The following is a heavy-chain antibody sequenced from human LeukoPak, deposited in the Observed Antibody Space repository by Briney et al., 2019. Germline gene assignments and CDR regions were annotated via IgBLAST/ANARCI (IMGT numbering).Heavy chain of an antibody. CDR2: TSGSGGYT. J-gene: IGHJ4*02. CDR3: AKRSAESSGWFTD. Sequence: PGGSLRLSCAASGFTFSIDAMSWVRQAPGRGLEWVSATSGSGGYTYYADSVKGRFTISRDNSKNTLYLQMNSLRAEDTAVYYCAKRSAESSGWFTDWGQGTLVTVSS. V-gene: IGHV3-23*01. CDR1: GFTFSIDA. D-gene: IGHD6-19*01.